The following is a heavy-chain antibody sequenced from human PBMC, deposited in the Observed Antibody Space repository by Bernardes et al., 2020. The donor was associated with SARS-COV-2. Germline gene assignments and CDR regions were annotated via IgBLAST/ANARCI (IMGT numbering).Heavy chain of an antibody. CDR2: IYSRGNT. V-gene: IGHV4-39*01. CDR3: AKFKVLRHLDWSLSWLEYYAIA. Sequence: SETLSLTCTVSGGSISSSNYYWGWIRQPPGKGLEWIASIYSRGNTYYNPSLQSRVSKSVDSSKNQFSLRLTSVTAADTAVYYCAKFKVLRHLDWSLSWLEYYAIAWGQGTLVTVSS. CDR1: GGSISSSNYY. J-gene: IGHJ4*02. D-gene: IGHD3-9*01.